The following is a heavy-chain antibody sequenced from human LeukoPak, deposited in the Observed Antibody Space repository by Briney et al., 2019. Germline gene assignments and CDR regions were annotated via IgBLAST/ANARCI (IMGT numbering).Heavy chain of an antibody. D-gene: IGHD2-2*01. J-gene: IGHJ6*02. Sequence: SETLSLTCTVSGGSISSSSHYWGWIRQPPGKGPEWIGSLYYSGSTYYNPSLKSRVTISVDTSKNQFSLKLSSVTATDTAVYYCARHDCTTTSCLYFYGMDVWGQGTTVTVSS. CDR1: GGSISSSSHY. CDR3: ARHDCTTTSCLYFYGMDV. V-gene: IGHV4-39*01. CDR2: LYYSGST.